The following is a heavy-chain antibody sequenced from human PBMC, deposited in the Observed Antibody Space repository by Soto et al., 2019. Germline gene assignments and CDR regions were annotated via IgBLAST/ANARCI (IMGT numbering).Heavy chain of an antibody. J-gene: IGHJ4*02. CDR2: IIPILGIA. D-gene: IGHD3-9*01. CDR1: AGTCSGYT. V-gene: IGHV1-69*02. CDR3: GYRSRYVDAQGTFAY. Sequence: ACQGSAGTCSGYTISCVRQAPGQALKWMGRIIPILGIANYAQKFQGRVTITADKSTSTAYMELSSLRSEDTAVYYCGYRSRYVDAQGTFAYWRQGTLVTVCS.